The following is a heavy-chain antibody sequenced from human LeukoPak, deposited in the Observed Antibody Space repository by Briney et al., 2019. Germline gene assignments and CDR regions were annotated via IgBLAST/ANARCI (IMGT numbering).Heavy chain of an antibody. V-gene: IGHV6-1*01. J-gene: IGHJ4*02. CDR1: GDSVSSNSAA. Sequence: SQTLSLTCAISGDSVSSNSAAWNWIRQSPSRGLEWLGRTYYRSKWYNDYAVSVKSRIAINPDTSKNQFSLQLNSVTPEDTAVYYCAKDSDDSNYPLSFFDFWGQGTLVTVSS. CDR2: TYYRSKWYN. CDR3: AKDSDDSNYPLSFFDF. D-gene: IGHD4-11*01.